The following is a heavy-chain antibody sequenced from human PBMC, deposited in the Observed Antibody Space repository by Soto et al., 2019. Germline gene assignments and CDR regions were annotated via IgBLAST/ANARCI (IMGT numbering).Heavy chain of an antibody. CDR1: GYTLTGSS. V-gene: IGHV1-24*01. Sequence: QVHLVQSGAEVKKPGASVKVSCKVSGYTLTGSSMHWVRQAPGKGLEWMGGFDPEDGETIYAQTFQCRITMTEDSSTDTAYMELSSLTSADTAVYYCTSLIPYFDFWGQGTPVTVSS. CDR2: FDPEDGET. CDR3: TSLIPYFDF. J-gene: IGHJ4*02.